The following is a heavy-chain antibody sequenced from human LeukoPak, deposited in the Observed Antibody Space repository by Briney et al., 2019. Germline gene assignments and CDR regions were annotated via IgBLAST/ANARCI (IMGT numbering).Heavy chain of an antibody. CDR3: AKTRGFLEWLSHLSMLDAFDI. D-gene: IGHD3-3*01. CDR1: GFTFSSYG. V-gene: IGHV3-30*02. J-gene: IGHJ3*02. Sequence: PGGSLRLSCAASGFTFSSYGMHWVRQAPGKGREWVAFIRYDGSNKYYADSVKGRFTISRDNSKNTLYLQMNSLRAEDTAVYYCAKTRGFLEWLSHLSMLDAFDIWGQGTMVTVPS. CDR2: IRYDGSNK.